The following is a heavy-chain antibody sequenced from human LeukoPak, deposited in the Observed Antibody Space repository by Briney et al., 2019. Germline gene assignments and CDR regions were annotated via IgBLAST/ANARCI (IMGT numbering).Heavy chain of an antibody. CDR1: GGSISSYY. CDR3: ARGGGDRGSNWFDP. J-gene: IGHJ5*02. D-gene: IGHD3-10*01. V-gene: IGHV4-59*12. CDR2: IYYSGST. Sequence: SETLSLTCTVSGGSISSYYWSWIRQPPGKGLEWIGYIYYSGSTNYNPSLKSRVTISVDTSKNQFSLKLSSVTAADTAVYYCARGGGDRGSNWFDPWGQGTLVTVSS.